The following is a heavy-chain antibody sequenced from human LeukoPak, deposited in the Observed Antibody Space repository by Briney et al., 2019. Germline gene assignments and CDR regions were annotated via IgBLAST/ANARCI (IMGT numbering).Heavy chain of an antibody. CDR3: ARVMSGYDSSGYSSKMFDY. V-gene: IGHV1-46*01. Sequence: ASVKVSCKASGYTFTSYYMHWVRQAPGQGLEWMGIINPSGGSTTYAQKFQGRVTMTRDTSTSTVYMELSSLRSEGTAVYYCARVMSGYDSSGYSSKMFDYWGQGTLVTVSS. CDR2: INPSGGST. D-gene: IGHD3-22*01. J-gene: IGHJ4*02. CDR1: GYTFTSYY.